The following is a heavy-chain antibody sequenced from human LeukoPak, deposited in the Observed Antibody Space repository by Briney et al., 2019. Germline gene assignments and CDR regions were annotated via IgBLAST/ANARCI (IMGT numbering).Heavy chain of an antibody. V-gene: IGHV4-31*03. CDR1: GGSISSGGYY. CDR2: IYCSGST. CDR3: ARVTEDYDFWSGYPSGDAFDI. D-gene: IGHD3-3*01. J-gene: IGHJ3*02. Sequence: TLCLTCTVSGGSISSGGYYWSWIRQHPGKGLEWIGYIYCSGSTYYNPSLKSRVTISVDKSKNQFSLKLSSVTTADTAVYYCARVTEDYDFWSGYPSGDAFDIWGQGTMVTVSS.